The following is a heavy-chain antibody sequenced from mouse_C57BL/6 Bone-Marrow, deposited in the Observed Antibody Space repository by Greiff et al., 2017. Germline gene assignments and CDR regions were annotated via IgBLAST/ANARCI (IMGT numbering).Heavy chain of an antibody. D-gene: IGHD2-3*01. V-gene: IGHV3-8*01. J-gene: IGHJ1*03. CDR2: ISYSGST. CDR1: GYSITSDY. Sequence: EVKLQESGPGLAKPSQTLSLTCSVTGYSITSDYWNWLRTFPGNNLEYMGYISYSGSTYSNTSLKSRISISRVTSKNQYYLQLNSVTTEDTATYFCAREGDGYYDSNWYFDVWGTGTTVTVSS. CDR3: AREGDGYYDSNWYFDV.